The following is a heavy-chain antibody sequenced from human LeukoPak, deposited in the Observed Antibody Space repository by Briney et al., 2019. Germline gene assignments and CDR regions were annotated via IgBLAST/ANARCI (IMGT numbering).Heavy chain of an antibody. Sequence: GGSLRLSCAASGFTFSSYSMNWVRQAPGKGLEWVSSISSSSSYIYYADLVKGRFTISRDNAKKSLYLQMDSLRAEDTAVYYCARGEDGYNLIGDYWGQGTLVTVSS. D-gene: IGHD5-24*01. CDR3: ARGEDGYNLIGDY. CDR2: ISSSSSYI. CDR1: GFTFSSYS. V-gene: IGHV3-21*01. J-gene: IGHJ4*02.